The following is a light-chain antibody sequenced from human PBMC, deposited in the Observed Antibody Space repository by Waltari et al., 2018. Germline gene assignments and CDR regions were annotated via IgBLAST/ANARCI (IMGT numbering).Light chain of an antibody. CDR1: SSNIGTNL. J-gene: IGLJ1*01. Sequence: QSVLIQPPSVSDAPRQRVTISSPGSSSNIGTNLVTWYQQHPGEAPNLLVYHDDLLPSGVSDRFSGSKSGTSASLAISGLQSDDDADYYCAAWDDSLNGYVFGTGTRLTVL. V-gene: IGLV1-36*01. CDR3: AAWDDSLNGYV. CDR2: HDD.